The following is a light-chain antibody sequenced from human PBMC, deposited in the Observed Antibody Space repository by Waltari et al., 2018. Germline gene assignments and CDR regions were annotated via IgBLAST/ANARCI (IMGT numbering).Light chain of an antibody. CDR1: SSDVGAYNH. CDR3: SSYTSSNTYV. CDR2: VVT. V-gene: IGLV2-14*03. Sequence: QSALTQSASVSGSPGQSITISCTGTSSDVGAYNHVSWYQQHPDKAPKLMIYVVTNRPSGISNRFFGSKSGNTASLTISGLQAEDEADYYCSSYTSSNTYVFGSGTKVTVL. J-gene: IGLJ1*01.